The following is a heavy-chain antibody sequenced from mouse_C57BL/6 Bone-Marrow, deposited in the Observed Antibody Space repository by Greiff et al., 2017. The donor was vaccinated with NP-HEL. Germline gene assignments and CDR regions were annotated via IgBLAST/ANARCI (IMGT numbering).Heavy chain of an antibody. CDR1: GYTFTDYY. J-gene: IGHJ2*01. D-gene: IGHD1-1*01. V-gene: IGHV1-26*01. Sequence: EVQLQQSGPELVKPGASVKISCKASGYTFTDYYMNWVKQSHGKSLEWIGDINPNNGGTSYNQKFKGKATLTVDKSSSTAYMELRSLTSEDSAVYYCARSHYYGQSYWGQGTTLTVSS. CDR2: INPNNGGT. CDR3: ARSHYYGQSY.